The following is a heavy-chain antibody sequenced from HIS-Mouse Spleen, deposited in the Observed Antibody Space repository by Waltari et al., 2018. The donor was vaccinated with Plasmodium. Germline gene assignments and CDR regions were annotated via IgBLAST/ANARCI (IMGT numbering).Heavy chain of an antibody. Sequence: QVQLQESGPGLVKPSQTLSLTCTVSGGYISSGGYYWSWIRQHPGKGLAWVGYIYYSGRTYSNPYLKSVVTISVDTAKNQFALKLSAVTAADTAVYYCARSIAATVTFYFDYWGQGTLVTVSS. V-gene: IGHV4-31*01. CDR2: IYYSGRT. J-gene: IGHJ4*02. CDR3: ARSIAATVTFYFDY. CDR1: GGYISSGGYY. D-gene: IGHD6-13*01.